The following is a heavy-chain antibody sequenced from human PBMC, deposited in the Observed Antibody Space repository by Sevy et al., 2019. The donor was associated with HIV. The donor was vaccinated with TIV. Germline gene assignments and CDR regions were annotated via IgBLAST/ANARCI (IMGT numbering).Heavy chain of an antibody. CDR1: GLTSGAFA. V-gene: IGHV3-23*01. D-gene: IGHD1-7*01. Sequence: GGSLRLSCKVTGLTSGAFAMSWVRQTPGKGLEWISSISGSGGLTHYADSAKGRFTISRDKSKGTVDLEMNSLRGDDTAVYYCAKPNWNFRADWFDTWGQGTLVTVSS. CDR2: ISGSGGLT. J-gene: IGHJ5*02. CDR3: AKPNWNFRADWFDT.